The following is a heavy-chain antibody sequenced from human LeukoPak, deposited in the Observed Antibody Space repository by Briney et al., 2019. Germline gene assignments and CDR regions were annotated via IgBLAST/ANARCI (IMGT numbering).Heavy chain of an antibody. CDR1: GYTFTGNY. CDR3: ARSQHNSFAP. CDR2: INPKSGDT. J-gene: IGHJ5*02. Sequence: ASVKLSCKTSGYTFTGNYMHWVRQAPGQGLEWMGWINPKSGDTKYAQKFQGRVTVTRDTSTSTSYLELSRLRSDDTAIYYCARSQHNSFAPWGRGTLVTVSS. V-gene: IGHV1-2*02.